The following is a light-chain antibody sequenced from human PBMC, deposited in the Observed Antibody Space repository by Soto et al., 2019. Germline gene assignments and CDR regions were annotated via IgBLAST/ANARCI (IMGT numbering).Light chain of an antibody. CDR2: EVS. CDR3: SSYTRSTTRV. V-gene: IGLV2-14*01. J-gene: IGLJ2*01. Sequence: QSALTKPASVSGSPGQSITISCTGTSSDVDNYNYVSWYQQHPGKDPKLLIYEVSNRPSGVSNRFSGSKSANTASLTISGLQAEDEADYYCSSYTRSTTRVFGGWTKLTVL. CDR1: SSDVDNYNY.